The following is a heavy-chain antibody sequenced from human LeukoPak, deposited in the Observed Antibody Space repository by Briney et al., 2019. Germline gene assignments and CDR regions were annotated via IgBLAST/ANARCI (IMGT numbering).Heavy chain of an antibody. Sequence: SETLSLTCTVSGASISHYYWSWIRQRPHKGLELMGHVHTSGGSTYYPSLKTRLTMSIDTSRSQISLKLTSVTAADTAVYFCARLGSYHDFWGQGALVTVSS. CDR1: GASISHYY. D-gene: IGHD1-26*01. CDR3: ARLGSYHDF. J-gene: IGHJ4*02. CDR2: VHTSGGS. V-gene: IGHV4-4*09.